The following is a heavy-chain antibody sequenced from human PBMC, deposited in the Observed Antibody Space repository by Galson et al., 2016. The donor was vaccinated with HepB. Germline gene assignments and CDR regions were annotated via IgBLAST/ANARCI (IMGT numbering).Heavy chain of an antibody. J-gene: IGHJ4*02. CDR1: GGSFSGYY. CDR3: ARGARQVLWFREFPLEY. V-gene: IGHV4-34*01. Sequence: SETLSLTCAVYGGSFSGYYWSWIRQPPGKGLEWIGEINHSGSTNYNPSLKSRVTISVDTSKNQFSLKLSSVTAADTAVYYCARGARQVLWFREFPLEYWGLGTLVTVSS. D-gene: IGHD3-10*01. CDR2: INHSGST.